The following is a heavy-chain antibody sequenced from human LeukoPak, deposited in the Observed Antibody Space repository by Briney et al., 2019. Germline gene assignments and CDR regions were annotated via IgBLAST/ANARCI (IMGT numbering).Heavy chain of an antibody. Sequence: PGGSLRLSCAASGFTFSSYEMNWVRQAPGKGLEWVSYISRSGSTIYYADSVKDRCTISRDNAKNSLYLQMNSLRAEDTAVYYGARGGTRHYDILTGYYLITHYFDYWGQGTLVTVSS. J-gene: IGHJ4*02. V-gene: IGHV3-48*03. CDR3: ARGGTRHYDILTGYYLITHYFDY. CDR1: GFTFSSYE. CDR2: ISRSGSTI. D-gene: IGHD3-9*01.